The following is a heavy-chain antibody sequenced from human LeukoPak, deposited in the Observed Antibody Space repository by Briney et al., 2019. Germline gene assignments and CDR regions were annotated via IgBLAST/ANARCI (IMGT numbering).Heavy chain of an antibody. CDR1: GYTFTGYY. Sequence: ASVTVSCRASGYTFTGYYMHWVRQAPGQGLEWMGWINPNSGGTNYAQKFQGRVTMTRDTSISTAYMELSRLRSDDTAVYYCARASDLEWLSDYWGQGTLVTVSS. CDR2: INPNSGGT. V-gene: IGHV1-2*02. CDR3: ARASDLEWLSDY. D-gene: IGHD3-3*01. J-gene: IGHJ4*02.